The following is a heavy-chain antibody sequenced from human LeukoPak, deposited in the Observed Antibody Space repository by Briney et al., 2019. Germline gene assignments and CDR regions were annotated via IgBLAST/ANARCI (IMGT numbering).Heavy chain of an antibody. CDR3: AKMDASGSDNWFDH. V-gene: IGHV1-8*01. D-gene: IGHD3-10*01. Sequence: ASVTVSCKASGYTFTSYDINWVRQATGQGLEWMGWMNPNTGNTGYARKFQGRVTMTRDTSISTAYMELSSLRSEDTAVYYCAKMDASGSDNWFDHWGQGTLVTVSS. CDR1: GYTFTSYD. CDR2: MNPNTGNT. J-gene: IGHJ5*02.